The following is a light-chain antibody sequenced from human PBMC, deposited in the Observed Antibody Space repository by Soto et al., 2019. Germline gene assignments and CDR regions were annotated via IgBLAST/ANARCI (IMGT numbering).Light chain of an antibody. CDR3: QQYHNWPA. CDR1: QSVFSS. CDR2: GAA. V-gene: IGKV3-15*01. J-gene: IGKJ1*01. Sequence: EIVMPKSPSTLSVSPGERSTLSCRASQSVFSSLAWYQQKPGQAPRLLIYGAATRATGIPARFSGSGSGTEFTLTISSLQSEDFAVYYCQQYHNWPAFGQGTKVDIK.